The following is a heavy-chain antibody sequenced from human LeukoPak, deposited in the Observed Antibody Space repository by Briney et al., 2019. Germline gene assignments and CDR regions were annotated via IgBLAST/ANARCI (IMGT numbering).Heavy chain of an antibody. CDR2: IRTEDYDGAT. D-gene: IGHD3-16*01. CDR1: GFTFGDYA. J-gene: IGHJ6*03. CDR3: TRIFGYYYFYMDV. Sequence: PGGSLRLSCAASGFTFGDYAMSWVRQAPGKGLEWVGFIRTEDYDGATDYGASVKGRFTISRDDSKSIAYLQMNSLNTEDTGIYFCTRIFGYYYFYMDVWGKGTTVIVSS. V-gene: IGHV3-49*04.